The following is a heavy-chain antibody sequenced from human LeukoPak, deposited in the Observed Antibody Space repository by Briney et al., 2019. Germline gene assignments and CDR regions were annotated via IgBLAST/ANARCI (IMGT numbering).Heavy chain of an antibody. CDR1: GVSISSSNSY. J-gene: IGHJ4*02. V-gene: IGHV4-39*07. CDR2: IYYSGRT. Sequence: SETLSLTCTVSGVSISSSNSYWGWIRQPPGKGLEWIGSIYYSGRTYYNPSLKSRVTISVDTSKNQFSLKLSSVTAADTAVYYCVSSPSYDSSGYYYVDYWGQGTLVTVSS. D-gene: IGHD3-22*01. CDR3: VSSPSYDSSGYYYVDY.